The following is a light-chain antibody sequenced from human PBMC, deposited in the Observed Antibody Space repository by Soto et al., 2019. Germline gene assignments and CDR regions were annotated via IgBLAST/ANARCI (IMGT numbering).Light chain of an antibody. CDR1: QTISSW. Sequence: DIQMTQSPSTLSGSVGARVTITCRASQTISSWLAWYQQKPGKAPKLLIYKASTLKSGVPSSFSGSGSGTEFTLTISSLQPDDFAPYDYQHYNCYSAAFGQGTKVEVK. V-gene: IGKV1-5*03. CDR3: QHYNCYSAA. CDR2: KAS. J-gene: IGKJ1*01.